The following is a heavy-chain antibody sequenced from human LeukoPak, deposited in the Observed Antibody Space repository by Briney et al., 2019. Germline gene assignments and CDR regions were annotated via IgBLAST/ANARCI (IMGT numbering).Heavy chain of an antibody. CDR1: GYSFTSYW. V-gene: IGHV5-51*01. CDR3: VRQVNYDILTGYYDY. Sequence: RGESLKISCKGSGYSFTSYWIGWVRQMPGKGLEWMGIIYPGDSDTRYSPSFQGQVTISADKSISTAYLQWSSLKASDTAMYYCVRQVNYDILTGYYDYWGQGTLVTVSS. J-gene: IGHJ4*02. CDR2: IYPGDSDT. D-gene: IGHD3-9*01.